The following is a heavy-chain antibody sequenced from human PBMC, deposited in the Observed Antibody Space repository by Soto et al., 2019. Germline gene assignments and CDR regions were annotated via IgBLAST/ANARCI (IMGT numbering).Heavy chain of an antibody. D-gene: IGHD6-6*01. CDR1: GYTFTGYY. CDR2: INPNSGGT. J-gene: IGHJ5*02. Sequence: ASVKVSCKASGYTFTGYYMHWVRQAPGQGLEWMGWINPNSGGTNYAQKFQGRVTMTRDTSISTAYMELSRLRSDDMAVYYCARVGSSSVVFDPWGQGTLVTVSS. V-gene: IGHV1-2*02. CDR3: ARVGSSSVVFDP.